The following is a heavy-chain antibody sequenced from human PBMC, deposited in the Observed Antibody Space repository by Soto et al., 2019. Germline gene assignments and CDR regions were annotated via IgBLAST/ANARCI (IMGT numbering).Heavy chain of an antibody. Sequence: ESLRVSSKGSGHTYASYLIVLVLQMPGKGLEWMGIIYPVDSDTRYSPSFQGQVTISADKSISTAYLQWSRLKASDTAMYYCARLAAAGPGRAFDIGGQATMVTVS. D-gene: IGHD6-13*01. CDR3: ARLAAAGPGRAFDI. V-gene: IGHV5-51*01. CDR1: GHTYASYL. CDR2: IYPVDSDT. J-gene: IGHJ3*02.